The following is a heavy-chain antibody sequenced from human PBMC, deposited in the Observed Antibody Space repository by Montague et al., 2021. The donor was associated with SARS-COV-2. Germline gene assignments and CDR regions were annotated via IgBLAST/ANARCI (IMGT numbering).Heavy chain of an antibody. Sequence: SETLSLTCTISGGSFSNYYWSWIRQPPGKGLEWIGEINLSGSTNYNPSLKSRVTISVDTSKNQFSLKLSSVTAADTAVYYCARGGPVTASFASKRTRGFKWFDPWGQGTLVTVSS. D-gene: IGHD4-17*01. V-gene: IGHV4-34*01. CDR1: GGSFSNYY. CDR2: INLSGST. CDR3: ARGGPVTASFASKRTRGFKWFDP. J-gene: IGHJ5*02.